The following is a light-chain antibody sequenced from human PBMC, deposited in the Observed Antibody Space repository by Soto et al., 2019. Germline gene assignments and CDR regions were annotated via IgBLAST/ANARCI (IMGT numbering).Light chain of an antibody. CDR2: AAS. J-gene: IGKJ1*01. Sequence: DIEMTQSPSSLAASLGDRVIITCRASQDISSWLAWYQQKPGKAPKLLVSAASTLQSGVPARFSGSGSGKEFTLTISNLQPEDVATYFCLRSNSFPRVFGQGTKLEIK. CDR1: QDISSW. CDR3: LRSNSFPRV. V-gene: IGKV1-12*01.